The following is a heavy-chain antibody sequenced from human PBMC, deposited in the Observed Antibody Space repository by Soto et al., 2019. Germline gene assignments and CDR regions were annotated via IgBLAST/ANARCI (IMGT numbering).Heavy chain of an antibody. D-gene: IGHD3-10*01. CDR1: GFTFSSYS. V-gene: IGHV3-21*01. CDR3: ARVEELLWVGELYHYYYYYMDG. Sequence: PGGSLRLSCAASGFTFSSYSMNWVRQAPGKGLEWVSSISSSSSYIYYADSVKGRFTISRDNAKNSLYLQMNSLRAEDTAVYYCARVEELLWVGELYHYYYYYMDGWGKGTTVTVSS. CDR2: ISSSSSYI. J-gene: IGHJ6*03.